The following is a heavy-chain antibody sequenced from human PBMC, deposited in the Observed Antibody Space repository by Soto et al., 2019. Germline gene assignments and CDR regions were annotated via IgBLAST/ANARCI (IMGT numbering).Heavy chain of an antibody. J-gene: IGHJ6*02. CDR2: IIPIFGTA. CDR3: AREAGDGYNFFGMDV. V-gene: IGHV1-69*13. D-gene: IGHD5-12*01. CDR1: GGTFSSYA. Sequence: SVKVSCKASGGTFSSYAISWVRQAPGQELEWMGGIIPIFGTANYAQKFQGRVTITADESTSTAYMELSSLRSEDTAVYYCAREAGDGYNFFGMDVWGQGTTVTVSS.